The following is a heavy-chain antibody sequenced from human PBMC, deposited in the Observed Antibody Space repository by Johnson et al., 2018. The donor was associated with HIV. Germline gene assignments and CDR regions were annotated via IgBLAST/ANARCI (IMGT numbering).Heavy chain of an antibody. CDR1: GFTFSSYG. Sequence: VQLVESGGGVFQPGRSLRLSCAASGFTFSSYGMHWVRQAPGKGLEWVAAIGAAGDTYYADSVKGRFTISRDNSKNTLYLQMNSLRAEDTAVYYCAKDSSRYYDSRGAFDIWGQGTMVTVSS. D-gene: IGHD3-22*01. J-gene: IGHJ3*02. V-gene: IGHV3-33*06. CDR2: IGAAGDT. CDR3: AKDSSRYYDSRGAFDI.